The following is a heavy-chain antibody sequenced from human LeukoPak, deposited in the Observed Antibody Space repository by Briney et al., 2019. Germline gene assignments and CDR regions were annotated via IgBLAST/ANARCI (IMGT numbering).Heavy chain of an antibody. CDR1: GFTFSSYS. V-gene: IGHV3-21*01. CDR3: ARGSRFGVVERDAFDI. CDR2: ISSSSSYI. Sequence: GGSLRLSCAASGFTFSSYSMNWVRQAPGKGLEWVSSISSSSSYIYYTDSVKGRFTISRDNAKNSLYLQMNSLRAEDTAVYYCARGSRFGVVERDAFDIWGQGTMVTVSS. J-gene: IGHJ3*02. D-gene: IGHD3-3*01.